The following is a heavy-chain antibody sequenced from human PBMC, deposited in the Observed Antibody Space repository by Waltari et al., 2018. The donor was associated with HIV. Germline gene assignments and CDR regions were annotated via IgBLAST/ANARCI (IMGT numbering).Heavy chain of an antibody. D-gene: IGHD4-17*01. CDR1: GFTFSSYA. Sequence: EVQLLESGGGLVQPGGSLRLSCAGSGFTFSSYAMTWVRQAPGKGLEWVSAFFGDGGSTFYADSVKGRFTISRDNSKNTLYLQMNSLRAEDTAVYYCAKGTLNPLTTDYWGQGTLVTVSS. CDR2: FFGDGGST. CDR3: AKGTLNPLTTDY. V-gene: IGHV3-23*01. J-gene: IGHJ4*02.